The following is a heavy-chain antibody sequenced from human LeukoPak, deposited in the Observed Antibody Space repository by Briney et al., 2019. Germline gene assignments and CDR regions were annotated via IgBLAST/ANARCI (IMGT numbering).Heavy chain of an antibody. D-gene: IGHD2-15*01. V-gene: IGHV3-7*01. CDR2: TKPDGSAE. CDR3: ARDGGLHTNFDY. Sequence: GGFLRLSCAASGFSFRNYWMGWVRQAPGKGLEWVANTKPDGSAEYYADSVRGRFSTSRDNANNLLYLQMNSLRAEDTAVYYCARDGGLHTNFDYWGQGTLVTVSS. CDR1: GFSFRNYW. J-gene: IGHJ4*02.